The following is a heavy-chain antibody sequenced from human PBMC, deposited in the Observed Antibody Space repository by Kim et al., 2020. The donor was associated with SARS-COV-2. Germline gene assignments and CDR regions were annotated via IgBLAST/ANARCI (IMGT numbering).Heavy chain of an antibody. CDR2: IYTSGST. CDR1: GGSISSYY. D-gene: IGHD2-8*01. V-gene: IGHV4-4*07. CDR3: ARDRHCSNGVCYSGWFDP. Sequence: SETLSLTCTVSGGSISSYYWSWIRQPAGKGLEWIGRIYTSGSTNYNPSLKSRVTMSVDTSKNQFSLKLSSVTAADTAVYYCARDRHCSNGVCYSGWFDPWGQGTLVTVSS. J-gene: IGHJ5*02.